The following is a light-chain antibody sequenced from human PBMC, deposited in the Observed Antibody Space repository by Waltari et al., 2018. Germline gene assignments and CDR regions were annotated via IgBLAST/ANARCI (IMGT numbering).Light chain of an antibody. J-gene: IGKJ3*01. CDR2: GAS. CDR1: QSVSSSY. V-gene: IGKV3-20*01. Sequence: EVVLTQPPGTLSLPPGERATLSCRASQSVSSSYLAWYQQKPGQAPRLRIYGASSRATGIPDRVSGSGSGTDFTLTISRLEPEDFAVYYCQQYGSSPLVTFGPGTKVDVK. CDR3: QQYGSSPLVT.